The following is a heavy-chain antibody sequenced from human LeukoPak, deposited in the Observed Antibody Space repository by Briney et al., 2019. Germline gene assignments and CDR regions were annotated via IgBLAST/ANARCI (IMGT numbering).Heavy chain of an antibody. CDR1: GFNFNAAW. CDR3: AIPPLSGTGSSRPLAEMDV. Sequence: GGSLRLSCAASGFNFNAAWMSWVRQAPGKGLEWVGRLKSKGSGETADYSAPVKGRFTISRDNARNSLHLQMNSLRAEDTAVYYCAIPPLSGTGSSRPLAEMDVWGQGTTVTVSS. V-gene: IGHV3-15*01. J-gene: IGHJ6*02. CDR2: LKSKGSGETA. D-gene: IGHD3-10*01.